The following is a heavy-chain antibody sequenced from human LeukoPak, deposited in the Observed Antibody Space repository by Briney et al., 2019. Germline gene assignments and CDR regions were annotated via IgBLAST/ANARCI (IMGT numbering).Heavy chain of an antibody. Sequence: GGSLRLSCAASGFTFSSYAMHWVRQAPAPGLEWVAVISYDGSNKYYADSVKGRFTISRDNSKNTLYLQMNSMRAEDTAVYYCARDLGYSSGWYGGSYYFDYWGQGSLVTVSS. CDR2: ISYDGSNK. CDR1: GFTFSSYA. D-gene: IGHD6-19*01. V-gene: IGHV3-30*04. CDR3: ARDLGYSSGWYGGSYYFDY. J-gene: IGHJ4*02.